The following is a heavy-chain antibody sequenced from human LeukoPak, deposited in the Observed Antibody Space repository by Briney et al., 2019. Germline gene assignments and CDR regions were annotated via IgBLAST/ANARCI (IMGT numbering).Heavy chain of an antibody. J-gene: IGHJ3*02. CDR1: GFTFSSYS. V-gene: IGHV3-48*04. CDR2: ISSSSSTI. Sequence: GGSLRLSCAASGFTFSSYSMNWVRQAPGKGLEWVSYISSSSSTIYYADSVKGRFTISRDNAKNSLYLQMNSLRAEDTAVYYCARGPTPARRNAFDIWGQGTMVTVSS. D-gene: IGHD2-15*01. CDR3: ARGPTPARRNAFDI.